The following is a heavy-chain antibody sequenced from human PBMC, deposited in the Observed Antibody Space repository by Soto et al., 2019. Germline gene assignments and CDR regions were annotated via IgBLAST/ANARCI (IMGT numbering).Heavy chain of an antibody. J-gene: IGHJ6*02. D-gene: IGHD3-16*01. CDR2: ISGSGGST. CDR3: AKGLRRLLRTQYYYGLDV. V-gene: IGHV3-23*01. Sequence: GGSLRLSCAASGFTFSPYAMTWVRQAPGKGLEWVSSISGSGGSTNYADSVKGRFTVSRDNSKRTLSLQMNSLTEEDTAIYYCAKGLRRLLRTQYYYGLDVWGRGT. CDR1: GFTFSPYA.